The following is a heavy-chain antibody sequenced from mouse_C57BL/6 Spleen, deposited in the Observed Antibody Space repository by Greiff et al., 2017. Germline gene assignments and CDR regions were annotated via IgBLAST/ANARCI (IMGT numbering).Heavy chain of an antibody. CDR3: ARRDYYGSSRYFDV. J-gene: IGHJ1*03. CDR2: IYPGDGDT. D-gene: IGHD1-1*01. CDR1: GYAFSSYW. Sequence: VMLVESGAELVKPGASVKISCKASGYAFSSYWMNWVKQRPGKGLEWIGQIYPGDGDTNYNGKFKGKATLTADKSSSTAYMQLSSLTSEDSAVYFCARRDYYGSSRYFDVWGTGTTVTVSS. V-gene: IGHV1-80*01.